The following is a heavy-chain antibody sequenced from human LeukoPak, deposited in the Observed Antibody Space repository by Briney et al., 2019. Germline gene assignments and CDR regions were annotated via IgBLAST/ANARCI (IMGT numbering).Heavy chain of an antibody. CDR2: IYYSGST. CDR1: GGSISSSNYY. J-gene: IGHJ4*02. D-gene: IGHD2-8*01. V-gene: IGHV4-39*01. Sequence: SETLSLTCTVSGGSISSSNYYWSWLRQHPGKGLEWIGYIYYSGSTYYNPSLKSRVTISVDTSKNQFSLKLSSVTAADTAVYYCARHTSGVGSENGVCFYCAFDYWGQGTLVTVSS. CDR3: ARHTSGVGSENGVCFYCAFDY.